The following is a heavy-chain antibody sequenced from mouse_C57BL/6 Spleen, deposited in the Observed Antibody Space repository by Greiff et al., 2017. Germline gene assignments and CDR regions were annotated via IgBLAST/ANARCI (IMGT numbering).Heavy chain of an antibody. V-gene: IGHV5-4*01. CDR2: ISAGGSYT. D-gene: IGHD4-1*02. J-gene: IGHJ2*01. Sequence: EVKLVESGGGLVKPGGSLKLSCAASGFTFSSYAMYWVRQTPEKRLEWVATISAGGSYTYYTDNVKGRFTISRDNAKNHLYLQMSHLKSEDTAMYYCSRDRQLGRGYFDYWGQGTTLTVSS. CDR1: GFTFSSYA. CDR3: SRDRQLGRGYFDY.